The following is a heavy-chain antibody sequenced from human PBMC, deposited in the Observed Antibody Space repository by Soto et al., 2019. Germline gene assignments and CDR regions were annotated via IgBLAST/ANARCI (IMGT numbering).Heavy chain of an antibody. J-gene: IGHJ6*01. CDR3: ARAKIMGGYCSGGRCYSGYSYYYYGMDV. CDR1: GYTFTSYY. D-gene: IGHD2-15*01. Sequence: ASVKVSCKASGYTFTSYYMHWVRQAPGQGGGWMGIINPSGGSTSYAQKFQCRVTMTRDTSTSTVYMELISLSSEDTAVYYCARAKIMGGYCSGGRCYSGYSYYYYGMDVWGQGTTVTVSS. V-gene: IGHV1-46*01. CDR2: INPSGGST.